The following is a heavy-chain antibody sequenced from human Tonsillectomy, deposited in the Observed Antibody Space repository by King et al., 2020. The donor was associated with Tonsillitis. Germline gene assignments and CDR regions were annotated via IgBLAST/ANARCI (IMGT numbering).Heavy chain of an antibody. CDR1: GYTFTGYY. CDR3: ASKASQGFYYYYAMDV. J-gene: IGHJ6*02. V-gene: IGHV1-2*02. Sequence: QLVQSGAEVKKPGASVKVSCKASGYTFTGYYMHWVRQAPGQGLEWMGWINPNSGDTNYAQKFQGRVTMTRDTSISTAYLEVSRLRSDDTAIYYCASKASQGFYYYYAMDVWGQGTTVTVSS. CDR2: INPNSGDT. D-gene: IGHD6-6*01.